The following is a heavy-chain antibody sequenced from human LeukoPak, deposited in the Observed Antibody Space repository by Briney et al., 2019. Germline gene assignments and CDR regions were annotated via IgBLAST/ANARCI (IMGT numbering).Heavy chain of an antibody. V-gene: IGHV1-69*06. J-gene: IGHJ6*03. Sequence: SVKVSCKASGYTFTSYDISWVRQAPGQGLEWMGGIIPIFGTANYAQKFQGRVTITADKSTSTAYMELSSLRSEDTAVYYCAGGMSDYGDYYYMDVWGKGTTVTVSS. D-gene: IGHD4-17*01. CDR1: GYTFTSYD. CDR3: AGGMSDYGDYYYMDV. CDR2: IIPIFGTA.